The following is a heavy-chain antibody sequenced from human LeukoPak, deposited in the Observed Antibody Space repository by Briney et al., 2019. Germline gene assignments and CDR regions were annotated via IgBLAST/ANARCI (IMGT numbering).Heavy chain of an antibody. Sequence: SETLSLTCTVSGASVSTYYWSWIRQPPGKGLEWMGNLYNSGATNYNPSLKSRVTISVDTSKNEFSLKLTSVTAADTAVYYCANGAQWLAFDSWGQGTLVTVSS. CDR3: ANGAQWLAFDS. D-gene: IGHD6-19*01. CDR1: GASVSTYY. CDR2: LYNSGAT. J-gene: IGHJ4*02. V-gene: IGHV4-59*02.